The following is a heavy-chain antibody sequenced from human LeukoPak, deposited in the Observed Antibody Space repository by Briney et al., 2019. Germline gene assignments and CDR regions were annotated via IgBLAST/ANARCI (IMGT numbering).Heavy chain of an antibody. V-gene: IGHV1-18*01. D-gene: IGHD5-12*01. CDR2: ISTYNGDT. CDR3: AKAGDKSQLVATMLPFDY. CDR1: GYTFTSYG. J-gene: IGHJ4*02. Sequence: ASVKVSCKASGYTFTSYGIRWVRQAPGQGLEWMGWISTYNGDTNYAQKLQGRVTMTTDTSTSTAYMALRSLRAEDTAVYYCAKAGDKSQLVATMLPFDYWGQGTLVTVSS.